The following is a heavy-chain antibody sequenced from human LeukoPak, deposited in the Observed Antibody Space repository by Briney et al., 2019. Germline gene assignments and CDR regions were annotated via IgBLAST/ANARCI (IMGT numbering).Heavy chain of an antibody. V-gene: IGHV3-48*01. CDR3: VRGQITRTVNIDF. Sequence: PGGSLRLSCAGSGFTFSSYSMNWVRQAPGKGLEWVSYISSNNSTIYYADSVKGRLTISRDNAKNTLYLQMNSLRAEDPAVYYCVRGQITRTVNIDFWGQGTLVTVSS. CDR1: GFTFSSYS. D-gene: IGHD4-17*01. CDR2: ISSNNSTI. J-gene: IGHJ4*02.